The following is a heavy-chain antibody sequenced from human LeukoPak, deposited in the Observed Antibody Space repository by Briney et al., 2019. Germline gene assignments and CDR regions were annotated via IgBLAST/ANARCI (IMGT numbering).Heavy chain of an antibody. CDR3: ARMRVRTDY. CDR1: GYSISSGYF. V-gene: IGHV4-38-2*02. CDR2: IYHSGST. D-gene: IGHD4/OR15-4a*01. J-gene: IGHJ4*02. Sequence: PSETLSLTCTVSGYSISSGYFWGWIRQPPGKGLEWIGSIYHSGSTYYNPSLKSRVTISVDTSKNQFSLKLRSVTAADTAVYYCARMRVRTDYWGQGTLVTVSS.